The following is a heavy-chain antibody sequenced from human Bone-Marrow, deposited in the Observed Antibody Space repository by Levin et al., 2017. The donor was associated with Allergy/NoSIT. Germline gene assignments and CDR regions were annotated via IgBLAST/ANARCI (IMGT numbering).Heavy chain of an antibody. CDR3: AKRPSGGNYQHYFDY. J-gene: IGHJ4*02. V-gene: IGHV3-23*01. CDR2: ISESGDTT. CDR1: GFTFSNYA. Sequence: PGGSLRLSCVASGFTFSNYAMYWVRQAPGMGLEWVSGISESGDTTYDADSVKGRFTISRDNSKNTLYLQMNSLRAEDTAVYYCAKRPSGGNYQHYFDYWGQGTLVTVSS. D-gene: IGHD1-26*01.